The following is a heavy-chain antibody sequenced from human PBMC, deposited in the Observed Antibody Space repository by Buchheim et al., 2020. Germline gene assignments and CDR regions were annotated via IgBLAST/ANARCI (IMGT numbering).Heavy chain of an antibody. CDR2: INHSGGT. CDR3: ARALRYFDWLLHWFDP. D-gene: IGHD3-9*01. J-gene: IGHJ5*02. Sequence: QVQLQQWGAGLLKPSETLSLTCAVYGGSFSGYYWSWIRQPPGKGLEWIGEINHSGGTNYNPSLKSRVTISVDTSKNQFSLKLSSVTAADTAVYYCARALRYFDWLLHWFDPWGQGTL. CDR1: GGSFSGYY. V-gene: IGHV4-34*01.